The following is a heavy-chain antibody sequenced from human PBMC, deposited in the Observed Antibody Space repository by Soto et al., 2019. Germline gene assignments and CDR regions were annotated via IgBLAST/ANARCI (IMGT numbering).Heavy chain of an antibody. Sequence: GASVKVSCKASGYTFTGYYMHWVRQAPGQGLEWMGWINPNSGGTNYAQKFQGWVTMTRDTSTSTAYMELSSLRSEDTAVYYCAREDDVLQDCSSTSCYAPYDIWGQGTMVTVSS. CDR3: AREDDVLQDCSSTSCYAPYDI. CDR1: GYTFTGYY. V-gene: IGHV1-2*04. D-gene: IGHD2-2*01. J-gene: IGHJ3*02. CDR2: INPNSGGT.